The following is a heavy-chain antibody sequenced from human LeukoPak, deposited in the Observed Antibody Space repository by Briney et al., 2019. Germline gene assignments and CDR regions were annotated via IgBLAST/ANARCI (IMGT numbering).Heavy chain of an antibody. V-gene: IGHV3-21*01. CDR1: GFTFSSYR. CDR3: ATEPLFVVVPVARGGY. D-gene: IGHD2-2*01. CDR2: ISSSSSSI. Sequence: GGSLRLSCAPSGFTFSSYRMSWVRQAPGKGLEWVSSISSSSSSIYYADSGKGRFTVSRDNSKNSLYLKMNSLRAEDAAVYYCATEPLFVVVPVARGGYWGQGTLVTVSS. J-gene: IGHJ4*02.